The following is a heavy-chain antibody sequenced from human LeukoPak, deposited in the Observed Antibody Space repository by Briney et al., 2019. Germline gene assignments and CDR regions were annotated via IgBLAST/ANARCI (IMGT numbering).Heavy chain of an antibody. CDR2: ITASGGNT. Sequence: ASVKVSCRASGGTFSSYAMGWVRQAPGKGLERVSAITASGGNTYYADSVKGRFTISRDNSKNTLYLQVNSLRAEDTAVYYCAKGNGYSYGRYYFDYWGQGTLVTVSS. CDR1: GGTFSSYA. CDR3: AKGNGYSYGRYYFDY. J-gene: IGHJ4*02. V-gene: IGHV3-23*01. D-gene: IGHD5-18*01.